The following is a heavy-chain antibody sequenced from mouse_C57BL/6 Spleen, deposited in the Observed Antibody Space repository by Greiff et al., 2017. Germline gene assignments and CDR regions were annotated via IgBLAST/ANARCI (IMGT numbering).Heavy chain of an antibody. J-gene: IGHJ3*01. CDR2: IWGGGST. CDR1: GFSLTSYG. Sequence: VKLMESGPGLVAPSQSLSITCTVSGFSLTSYGVDWVRQPPGKGLEWLGVIWGGGSTNYNSALMSRLSISKDNSKSQVFLKMNRLQTDDTAMYYCAKHCITTASSYGGFAYWGQGTLVTVSA. D-gene: IGHD1-2*01. CDR3: AKHCITTASSYGGFAY. V-gene: IGHV2-9*01.